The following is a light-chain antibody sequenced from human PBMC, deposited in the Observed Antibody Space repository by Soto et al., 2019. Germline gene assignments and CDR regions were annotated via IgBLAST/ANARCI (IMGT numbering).Light chain of an antibody. CDR1: QSISSY. V-gene: IGKV1-39*01. Sequence: DIQMTQSPSSLSASVGDRVTITCRVSQSISSYLNWYQQKPGKAPKLLIYAASSLQSGVPSRFSGSGSGTDFTLTITSLQPEDFATYYCQQTYNTPRTFGQGTKVDIK. J-gene: IGKJ1*01. CDR3: QQTYNTPRT. CDR2: AAS.